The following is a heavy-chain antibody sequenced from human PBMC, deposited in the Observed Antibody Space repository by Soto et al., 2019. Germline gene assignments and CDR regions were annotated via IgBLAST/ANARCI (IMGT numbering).Heavy chain of an antibody. V-gene: IGHV2-5*02. CDR1: GFSLSTSGVA. J-gene: IGHJ2*01. CDR2: IYWDDDK. CDR3: AHRPTGWYFDL. Sequence: QITLKESGPTLVEPTQTLTLTCTFSGFSLSTSGVAVGWIRQPPGKALEWLALIYWDDDKRYSPSLKNRLTITKDPSKNQVVLTITNMDPVDTATYYCAHRPTGWYFDLWGRGTLVTVSS.